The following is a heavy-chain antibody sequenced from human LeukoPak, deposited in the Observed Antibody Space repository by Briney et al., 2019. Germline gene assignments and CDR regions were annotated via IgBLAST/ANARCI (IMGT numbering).Heavy chain of an antibody. D-gene: IGHD3-22*01. Sequence: GGSLRLSCAASGFTFSSYAMSWVRQAPGKGLEWDSTISRSGDNTYHADSVKGRFTISRDNSKNTLYLQMNSLRAEDTAVYYCGGESSDYYPFYWGQGTLVTVSS. CDR1: GFTFSSYA. V-gene: IGHV3-23*01. J-gene: IGHJ4*02. CDR3: GGESSDYYPFY. CDR2: ISRSGDNT.